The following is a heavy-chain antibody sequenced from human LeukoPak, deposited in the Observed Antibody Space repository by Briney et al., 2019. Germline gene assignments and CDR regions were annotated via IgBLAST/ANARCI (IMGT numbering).Heavy chain of an antibody. CDR1: GVSISSSNSY. D-gene: IGHD3/OR15-3a*01. CDR2: IYYSGNT. V-gene: IGHV4-39*01. CDR3: ARQTGSGLFILP. Sequence: SETLSLTCTVSGVSISSSNSYWGWLRQPPGKGLEWIGSIYYSGNTYYNASLKSQVSISIDTSKNQFSLKLTSVTAADTAVYCARQTGSGLFILPGGQGTLVTVSS. J-gene: IGHJ4*02.